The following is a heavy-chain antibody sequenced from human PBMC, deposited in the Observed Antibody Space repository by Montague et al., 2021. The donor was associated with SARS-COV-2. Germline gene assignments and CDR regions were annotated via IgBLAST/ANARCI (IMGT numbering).Heavy chain of an antibody. V-gene: IGHV3-48*03. J-gene: IGHJ2*01. D-gene: IGHD3-3*01. CDR3: AREKRRITIFGVVITEYFDL. CDR1: GFTFSSYE. Sequence: SLRLSCAASGFTFSSYEMNWVRQAPGKGLEWVSYISSSGSTIYYADSVKGRFTISRDNAKNSLYLQMNSLRAEDTAVYYCAREKRRITIFGVVITEYFDLWGRGTLVTVSS. CDR2: ISSSGSTI.